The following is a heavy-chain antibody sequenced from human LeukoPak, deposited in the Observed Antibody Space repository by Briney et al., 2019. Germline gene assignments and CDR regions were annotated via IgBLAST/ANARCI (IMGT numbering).Heavy chain of an antibody. D-gene: IGHD5-12*01. J-gene: IGHJ4*02. CDR2: INPNSGDT. Sequence: ASVKVSCKASGYTFTSYYIYWVRQAPGQGLEWMGWINPNSGDTNFAQKFQGWVTMTRDTSITTAYMDLSRLTVDDTAVYYCARGGMGSGYEHWGQGTLVSVSS. V-gene: IGHV1-2*04. CDR1: GYTFTSYY. CDR3: ARGGMGSGYEH.